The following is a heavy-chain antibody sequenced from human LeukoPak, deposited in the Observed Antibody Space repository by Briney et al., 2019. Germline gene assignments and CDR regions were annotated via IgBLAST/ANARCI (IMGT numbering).Heavy chain of an antibody. V-gene: IGHV1-18*01. Sequence: ASVKVSCKASGYTFTSYGISRVRQAPGQGLEWMGWISAYNGNTNYAQKLQGRVTMTTDTSTSTAYMELRSLRSDDTAVYYCARDHPFDYGDYPALDYWGQGTLVTVSS. CDR2: ISAYNGNT. CDR3: ARDHPFDYGDYPALDY. D-gene: IGHD4-17*01. J-gene: IGHJ4*02. CDR1: GYTFTSYG.